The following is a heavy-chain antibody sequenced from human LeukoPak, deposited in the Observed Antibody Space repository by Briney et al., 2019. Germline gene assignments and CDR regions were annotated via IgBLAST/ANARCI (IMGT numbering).Heavy chain of an antibody. CDR1: GFTFSSYS. V-gene: IGHV3-21*05. CDR3: ARKGLGGELGGFDS. D-gene: IGHD1-7*01. Sequence: GGSLRLSCAASGFTFSSYSMNWVRQAPGKGLEWVSYISSSSSYIYYADSVKGRFTISRDNAKNSLYLQMNSLRAEDTALYHCARKGLGGELGGFDSWGQGTLVTVSS. CDR2: ISSSSSYI. J-gene: IGHJ4*02.